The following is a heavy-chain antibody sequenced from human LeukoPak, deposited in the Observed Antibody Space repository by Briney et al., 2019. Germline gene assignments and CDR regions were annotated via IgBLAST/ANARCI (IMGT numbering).Heavy chain of an antibody. CDR3: ASCFGGDFHSDY. D-gene: IGHD4-17*01. J-gene: IGHJ4*02. Sequence: SETLSLTCTVSGYSISSGYYWGWIRQPPGKGLEWIGSIYHSGSTYYNPSLKSRVTISVDTSKNQFSLKLSSVTAADTAVYYCASCFGGDFHSDYWGQGTLVTVSS. V-gene: IGHV4-38-2*02. CDR1: GYSISSGYY. CDR2: IYHSGST.